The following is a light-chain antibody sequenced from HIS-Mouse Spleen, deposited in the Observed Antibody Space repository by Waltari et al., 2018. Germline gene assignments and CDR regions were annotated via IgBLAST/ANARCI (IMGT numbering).Light chain of an antibody. J-gene: IGLJ2*01. CDR3: CSYAGSYTLV. CDR2: EVS. CDR1: SSDVGGYNY. Sequence: QSALTQPASVSGSPGQSITISCTGTSSDVGGYNYVSWYQQHPGKAPKLMIYEVSNRPSGVSNRCSGSKSGNTASLTISGLQAEDEADYYCCSYAGSYTLVFGGGTKLTVL. V-gene: IGLV2-14*01.